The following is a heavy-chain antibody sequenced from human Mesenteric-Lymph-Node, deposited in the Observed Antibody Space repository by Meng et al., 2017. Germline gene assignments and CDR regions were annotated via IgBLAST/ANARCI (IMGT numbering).Heavy chain of an antibody. J-gene: IGHJ4*02. V-gene: IGHV3-7*01. D-gene: IGHD6-6*01. Sequence: GESLKISCAASGFTFSNFWMTWVRQAPGKGLEWVANIKQGGSEKYYVDSVNGRFTISRDNAKNSLYLQMNSLRAEDTAVYYCARDGIAARLDDYWGQGTLVTVSS. CDR2: IKQGGSEK. CDR1: GFTFSNFW. CDR3: ARDGIAARLDDY.